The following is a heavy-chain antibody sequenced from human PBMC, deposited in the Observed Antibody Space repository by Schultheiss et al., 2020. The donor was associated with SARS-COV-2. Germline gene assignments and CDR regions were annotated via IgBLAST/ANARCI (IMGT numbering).Heavy chain of an antibody. CDR3: ARAPSKVMVYASSP. V-gene: IGHV3-11*01. CDR1: GFTFSDYY. J-gene: IGHJ5*02. CDR2: ISSSGSTI. Sequence: GGSLRLSCAASGFTFSDYYMSWIRQAPGKGLEWVSYISSSGSTIYYADSVKGRFTISRDNAKNSLYLQMNSLRAEDTAVYYCARAPSKVMVYASSPWGQGTLVTVSS. D-gene: IGHD2-8*01.